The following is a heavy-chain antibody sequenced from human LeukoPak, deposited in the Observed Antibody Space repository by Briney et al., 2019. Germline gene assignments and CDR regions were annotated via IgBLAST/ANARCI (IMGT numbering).Heavy chain of an antibody. J-gene: IGHJ4*02. CDR3: ARGSSAAMEN. Sequence: GGSLRLSCAASGFTFSSYSMNWVRQAPGKGLEWISSISSSSSYIYYADSVKGRFTISRDNAKDSLYLQMNSLRAEDTAVYYCARGSSAAMENWGQGTLVTVSS. V-gene: IGHV3-21*01. D-gene: IGHD5-18*01. CDR2: ISSSSSYI. CDR1: GFTFSSYS.